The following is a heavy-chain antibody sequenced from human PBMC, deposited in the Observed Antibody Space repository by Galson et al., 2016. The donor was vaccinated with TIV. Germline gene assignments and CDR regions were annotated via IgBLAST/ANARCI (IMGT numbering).Heavy chain of an antibody. CDR1: GLSFSDYG. J-gene: IGHJ4*02. D-gene: IGHD4-17*01. V-gene: IGHV3-30*18. Sequence: SLRLSCAASGLSFSDYGMHWVRQAPGKGLEWVAVILYDGTDKYYADSVKGRFTISRDNSKNTVSLHLNSLRVEDTAVYYCAKDPRIFGDYLLAYFDYWGQGTLVSVSS. CDR2: ILYDGTDK. CDR3: AKDPRIFGDYLLAYFDY.